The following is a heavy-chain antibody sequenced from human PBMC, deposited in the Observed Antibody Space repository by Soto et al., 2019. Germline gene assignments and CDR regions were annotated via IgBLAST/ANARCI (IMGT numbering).Heavy chain of an antibody. CDR3: ANSDRGGSGNSNF. D-gene: IGHD3-10*01. J-gene: IGHJ4*02. CDR1: GFAFNTYA. Sequence: EVHLLESGGGLVQPGGSLRLSCAASGFAFNTYAMDWVRQAPGKGREWVSSISGSGDRTYYADSVKGRFTISRDNSENTLYLEMNSLRAEDTAVYYCANSDRGGSGNSNFWGQGTLVTVSS. V-gene: IGHV3-23*01. CDR2: ISGSGDRT.